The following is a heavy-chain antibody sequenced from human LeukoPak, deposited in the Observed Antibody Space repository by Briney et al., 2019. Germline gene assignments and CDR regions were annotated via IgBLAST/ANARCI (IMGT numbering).Heavy chain of an antibody. J-gene: IGHJ5*02. CDR2: ISGNSGGRT. D-gene: IGHD2-15*01. Sequence: SGGSLRLSCAASGFSFSNCAMSWVRQAPGKGLEWVSGISGNSGGRTYYADSVKGRFTISRDKSKNTLYLQMNSLRVEDTAVYYCAKSLEVIASWFDPWGQGTLVTVSS. V-gene: IGHV3-23*01. CDR1: GFSFSNCA. CDR3: AKSLEVIASWFDP.